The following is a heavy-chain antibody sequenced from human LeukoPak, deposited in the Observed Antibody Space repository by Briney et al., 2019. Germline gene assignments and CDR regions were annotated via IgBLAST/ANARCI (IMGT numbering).Heavy chain of an antibody. CDR2: IYYSGST. CDR3: ASIYCSGGSCHSKWYFDL. J-gene: IGHJ2*01. D-gene: IGHD2-15*01. Sequence: PSETLSLTCTVSGGSISSSSYYWGWIRPPPGKGLEWIGSIYYSGSTYYNLSLKSRVTISVDTSKNQFSLKLSSVTAADTAVYYCASIYCSGGSCHSKWYFDLWGRGTLVTVSS. CDR1: GGSISSSSYY. V-gene: IGHV4-39*01.